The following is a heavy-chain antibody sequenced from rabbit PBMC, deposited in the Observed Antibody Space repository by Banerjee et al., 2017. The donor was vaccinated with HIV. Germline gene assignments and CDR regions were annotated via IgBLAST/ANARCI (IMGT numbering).Heavy chain of an antibody. CDR3: ARGGYDDYGDYFNL. CDR2: IYTGSSGST. CDR1: GFSFSSSYW. Sequence: EESGGDLVKPEGSLTLTCTASGFSFSSSYWICWVRQAPGKGLEWIACIYTGSSGSTYYASWAKGRFTISKTSSTTVTLQMTSLTAADTATYFCARGGYDDYGDYFNLWGPGTLVTVS. J-gene: IGHJ4*01. V-gene: IGHV1S45*01. D-gene: IGHD2-1*01.